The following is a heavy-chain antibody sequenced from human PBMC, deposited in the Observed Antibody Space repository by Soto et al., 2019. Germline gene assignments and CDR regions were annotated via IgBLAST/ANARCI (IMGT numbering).Heavy chain of an antibody. V-gene: IGHV4-4*02. J-gene: IGHJ4*02. D-gene: IGHD6-13*01. CDR3: ARSPRSIAAGGIDS. CDR1: GGSISTSNL. CDR2: IYHSGST. Sequence: QVQLQESGPGLVKPSGTLSLTCAVSGGSISTSNLWTWVRQPPGKGLEWIGEIYHSGSTNYNPSLKSRFTISVDKAKNQFSLKLNSVTAADTAVYYCARSPRSIAAGGIDSWGQGFLVTVSS.